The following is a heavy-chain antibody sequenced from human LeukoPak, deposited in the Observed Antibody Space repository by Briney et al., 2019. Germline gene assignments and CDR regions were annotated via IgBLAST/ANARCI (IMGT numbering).Heavy chain of an antibody. CDR2: IYSGDSGVST. CDR3: ARSAARLRYYYAMDV. J-gene: IGHJ6*02. V-gene: IGHV3-53*04. Sequence: GGSLRLSCAASGFSVSNTYMSWVRKAPGKGLEWVSVIYSGDSGVSTYYADSVKGRFTISRHNSKNTLYLQMSSLRAEDTAVYFCARSAARLRYYYAMDVWGQGTTVTVCS. CDR1: GFSVSNTY. D-gene: IGHD6-6*01.